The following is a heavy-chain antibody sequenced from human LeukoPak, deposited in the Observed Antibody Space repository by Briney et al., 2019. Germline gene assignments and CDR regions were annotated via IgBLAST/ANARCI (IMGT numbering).Heavy chain of an antibody. V-gene: IGHV3-73*01. J-gene: IGHJ4*02. CDR1: GFTFSGSA. D-gene: IGHD2-15*01. Sequence: GGSLSLSCAASGFTFSGSAMHWVRQASGKGLEWVGRIRSKANSYATAYAASVKGRFTISRDDSKNTAYLQMNSLKTEDTAVYYCTSLGSGLLLRWGQGTLVTVSS. CDR3: TSLGSGLLLR. CDR2: IRSKANSYAT.